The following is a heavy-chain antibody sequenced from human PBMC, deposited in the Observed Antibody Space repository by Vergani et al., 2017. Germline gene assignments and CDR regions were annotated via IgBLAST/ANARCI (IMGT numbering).Heavy chain of an antibody. D-gene: IGHD3-10*01. CDR1: GGSLNTGAYY. V-gene: IGHV4-61*02. Sequence: QVQLPESGPRLVRPSQTLSLTCTVSGGSLNTGAYYWSWIRQPAGKGLEWIGRVYTSGMTNYNPSLKSRVTILVDRSKSQLSLKLTSVTAGDTAVYICARELSYYYGSGSDDYNPYYYEGMDVWGPGTTVTVSS. CDR3: ARELSYYYGSGSDDYNPYYYEGMDV. CDR2: VYTSGMT. J-gene: IGHJ6*02.